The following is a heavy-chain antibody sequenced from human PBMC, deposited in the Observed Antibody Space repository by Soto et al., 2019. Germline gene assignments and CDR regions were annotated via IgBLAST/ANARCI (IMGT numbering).Heavy chain of an antibody. CDR1: GGSINTFY. J-gene: IGHJ4*02. CDR3: AREGSYSAYNFAHGIQLWSFDF. D-gene: IGHD5-12*01. Sequence: PSETLSLTCTVSGGSINTFYWSWVRQPAGKGLEWIGRIFSSGSTSFNPSLESRVAMSVDTSKNHFSLNLSSVTAADTAVYYCAREGSYSAYNFAHGIQLWSFDFWGQGALVTSPQ. V-gene: IGHV4-4*07. CDR2: IFSSGST.